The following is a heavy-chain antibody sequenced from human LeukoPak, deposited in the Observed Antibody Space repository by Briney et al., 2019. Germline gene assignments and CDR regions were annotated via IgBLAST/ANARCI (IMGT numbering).Heavy chain of an antibody. D-gene: IGHD5-18*01. Sequence: GGSLRLXCAASGFTFDDYAMHWVRQAPGKGLEWVSGISWNSGSIGYADSVKGRFTISRDNAKNSLYLQMNSLRAEDMALYYCTKSIGYSYGTGTFDIWGQGTMVTVSS. V-gene: IGHV3-9*03. J-gene: IGHJ3*02. CDR2: ISWNSGSI. CDR1: GFTFDDYA. CDR3: TKSIGYSYGTGTFDI.